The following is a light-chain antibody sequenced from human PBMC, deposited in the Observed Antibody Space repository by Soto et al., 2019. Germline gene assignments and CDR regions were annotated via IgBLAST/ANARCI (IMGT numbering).Light chain of an antibody. CDR1: ALPKQY. V-gene: IGLV3-25*03. CDR2: KDT. CDR3: QSADSSGSYPLI. Sequence: SYELTQPPSVSVSPGQTARITCSGDALPKQYAYWYQQKPGQAPVLVILKDTERPSEIPERFSGSSSETTVVLTIVGVQAEDEADYYCQSADSSGSYPLIFGGGTKLTVL. J-gene: IGLJ2*01.